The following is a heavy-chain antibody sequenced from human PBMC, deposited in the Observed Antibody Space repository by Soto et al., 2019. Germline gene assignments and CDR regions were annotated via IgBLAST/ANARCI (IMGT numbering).Heavy chain of an antibody. J-gene: IGHJ4*02. D-gene: IGHD3-10*01. V-gene: IGHV1-3*01. Sequence: QVQLVQSGAEVKKPGASVKVSCKASGYTFTSYAMHWVRQAPGQRREWMGWINAGNGNAKYSQKFQGRVTITRDTSASTAYMELSSLRSEDTAVYYCARGEDTMVRGVIITPSFDYWGQGTLVTVSS. CDR2: INAGNGNA. CDR1: GYTFTSYA. CDR3: ARGEDTMVRGVIITPSFDY.